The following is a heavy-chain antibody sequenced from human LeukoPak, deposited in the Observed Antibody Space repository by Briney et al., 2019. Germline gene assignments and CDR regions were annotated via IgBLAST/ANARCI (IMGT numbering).Heavy chain of an antibody. CDR1: GFTVSSYA. CDR3: AKDDDGHHHGVDH. CDR2: IGYSAGDT. V-gene: IGHV3-23*01. J-gene: IGHJ4*02. D-gene: IGHD4-17*01. Sequence: PGGSLRLSCAASGFTVSSYAMTWVRQVPGKGLEWVSAIGYSAGDTYYADSVKGRSTISRDNSMNTLYLQMSSLRADDTALYYCAKDDDGHHHGVDHWGQGTLVTVSS.